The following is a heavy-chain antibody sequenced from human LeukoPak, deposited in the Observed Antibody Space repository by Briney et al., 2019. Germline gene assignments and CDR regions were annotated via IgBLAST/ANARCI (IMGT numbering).Heavy chain of an antibody. CDR1: GGSISSGSYY. Sequence: SETLSLTCTVSGGSISSGSYYWSWIRQPAGKGLEWIGRIYTSGSTNYNPSLKSRVTISVDTSKNQFSLKLSSVTAADTAVYYCARGAAATYWGQGTLVTVSS. D-gene: IGHD6-13*01. J-gene: IGHJ4*02. V-gene: IGHV4-61*02. CDR2: IYTSGST. CDR3: ARGAAATY.